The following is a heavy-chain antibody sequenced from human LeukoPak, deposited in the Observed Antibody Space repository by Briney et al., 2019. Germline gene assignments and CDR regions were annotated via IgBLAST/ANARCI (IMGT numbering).Heavy chain of an antibody. CDR3: ARRRIWSGYYTGAFDI. Sequence: GGSLRLSCAASGFTVSSNYMMWVRQAPGKGLEWVSFFYNTGRTYYADSVKGRFTISRDNSKNTLYLQMNSLRADDTAVYYCARRRIWSGYYTGAFDIWGPGTMVTVSS. J-gene: IGHJ3*02. V-gene: IGHV3-53*01. D-gene: IGHD3-3*01. CDR2: FYNTGRT. CDR1: GFTVSSNY.